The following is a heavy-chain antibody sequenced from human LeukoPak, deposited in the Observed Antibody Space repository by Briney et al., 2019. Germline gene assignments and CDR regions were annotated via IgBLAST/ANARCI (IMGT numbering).Heavy chain of an antibody. CDR3: ARDRCSSTSCHTNWFDP. CDR2: IYYSGST. Sequence: SETLSLTCTVSGGSISSYYWSWIRQPPGKGLEWIGYIYYSGSTNYNPSLKSRVTISVDTSKNQFSLKLSSVTAADTAMYYCARDRCSSTSCHTNWFDPWGQGTLVTVSS. CDR1: GGSISSYY. J-gene: IGHJ5*02. V-gene: IGHV4-59*01. D-gene: IGHD2-2*02.